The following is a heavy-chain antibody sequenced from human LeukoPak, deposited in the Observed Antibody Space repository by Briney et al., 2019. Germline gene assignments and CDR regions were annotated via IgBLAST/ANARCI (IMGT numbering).Heavy chain of an antibody. Sequence: ASVKVSCKASGGTFTGYYMHWVRQAPGQGLEWMGWINPNSGGTNYAQKFQGRVTMTRDTSISTAYMELSRLRSDDTAVYYCARVGPAAKGRGDYFDYWGQGTLVTVSS. D-gene: IGHD2-2*01. V-gene: IGHV1-2*02. CDR3: ARVGPAAKGRGDYFDY. J-gene: IGHJ4*02. CDR1: GGTFTGYY. CDR2: INPNSGGT.